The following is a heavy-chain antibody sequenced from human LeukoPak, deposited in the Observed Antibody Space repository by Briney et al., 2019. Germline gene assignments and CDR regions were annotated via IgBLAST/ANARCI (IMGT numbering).Heavy chain of an antibody. V-gene: IGHV5-51*01. Sequence: GESLKISCKGSGYSFASYWIGWVRQMPGKGLEWMGIIYPGDSDTRYSPSFQGQVTISADKSISTAYLQWSSLKASDTAMYYCARHWVYDSSGSNKSPLVPFGYWGQGTLVTVSS. J-gene: IGHJ4*02. CDR2: IYPGDSDT. D-gene: IGHD3-22*01. CDR1: GYSFASYW. CDR3: ARHWVYDSSGSNKSPLVPFGY.